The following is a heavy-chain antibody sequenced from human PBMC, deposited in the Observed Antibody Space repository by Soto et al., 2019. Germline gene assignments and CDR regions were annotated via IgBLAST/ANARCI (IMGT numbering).Heavy chain of an antibody. Sequence: SETLSLTCTVSGGSISSYYWSWIRQPPGKGLEWIGYIYYSGSTNYNPSLKSRVTISVDTSKNQFSLKLSSVTAADTAVYYCVRVWVYGDAFDIWGQGTMVTVSS. D-gene: IGHD3-16*01. CDR1: GGSISSYY. CDR2: IYYSGST. J-gene: IGHJ3*02. V-gene: IGHV4-59*01. CDR3: VRVWVYGDAFDI.